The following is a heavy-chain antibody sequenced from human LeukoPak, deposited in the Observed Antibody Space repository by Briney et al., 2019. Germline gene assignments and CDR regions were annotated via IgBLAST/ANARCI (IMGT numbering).Heavy chain of an antibody. J-gene: IGHJ4*02. CDR1: GFTFSSYS. CDR3: ARGAVVVPAAPRADY. CDR2: ISSSSSYI. V-gene: IGHV3-21*01. Sequence: GGSLRLSCAASGFTFSSYSMNWVRQAPGKGLEWVSSISSSSSYIYYADSVKGRFTISRDNAKNSLYLQMNSLRAEDTAVYYCARGAVVVPAAPRADYWGQGTLVTVSS. D-gene: IGHD2-2*01.